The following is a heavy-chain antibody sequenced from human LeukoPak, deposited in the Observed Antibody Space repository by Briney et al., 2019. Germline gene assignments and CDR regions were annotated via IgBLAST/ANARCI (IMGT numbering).Heavy chain of an antibody. CDR3: AREAGPYYDYVWGSYRRPPFDY. CDR2: ISSSGSTI. Sequence: GGSLRLSCAASGFTFSTYEMNWVRQAPGKGLEWVSYISSSGSTIYYADSVKGRFTISRDNAKNSLYLQMSSLRAEDTAVYYCAREAGPYYDYVWGSYRRPPFDYWGQGTLVTVSS. CDR1: GFTFSTYE. V-gene: IGHV3-48*03. J-gene: IGHJ4*02. D-gene: IGHD3-16*01.